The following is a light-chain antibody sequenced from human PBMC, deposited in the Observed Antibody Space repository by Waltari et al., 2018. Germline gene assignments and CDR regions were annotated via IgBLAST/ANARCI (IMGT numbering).Light chain of an antibody. CDR1: QSVSSR. CDR2: DAS. CDR3: QQGRNWPRLT. Sequence: EIVLTQSPATLCLSPGERGTLSCRASQSVSSRLAWYQQKPGQAPRLLIYDASKRATGIPPLFSGSVSGTDFTLTISSLEPEDVAVYYCQQGRNWPRLTFGGGTKVEI. J-gene: IGKJ4*01. V-gene: IGKV3-11*01.